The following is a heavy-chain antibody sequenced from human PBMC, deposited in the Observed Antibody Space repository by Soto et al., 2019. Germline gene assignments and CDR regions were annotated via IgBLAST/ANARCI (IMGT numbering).Heavy chain of an antibody. J-gene: IGHJ4*02. Sequence: GASVKVSCKASGYXFTSYYMHWVRQAPGQGLEWMGIINPSGGSTRYAQKFQGRVTMTRDTSTSTVYMELSSLRSEDTAVYYCARGLIYDSSGYYFDYWGQGTLVTSPQ. D-gene: IGHD3-22*01. V-gene: IGHV1-46*01. CDR3: ARGLIYDSSGYYFDY. CDR1: GYXFTSYY. CDR2: INPSGGST.